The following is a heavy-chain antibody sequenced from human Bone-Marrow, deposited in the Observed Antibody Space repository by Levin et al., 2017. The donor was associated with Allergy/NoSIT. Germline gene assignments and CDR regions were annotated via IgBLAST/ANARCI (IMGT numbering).Heavy chain of an antibody. CDR2: ISGSGGDT. J-gene: IGHJ4*02. CDR3: AKDRSLERRGIFDY. D-gene: IGHD1-1*01. Sequence: LSLTCAASGFTFSSSAMSWVRQAPGKGLEWVSAISGSGGDTYYADSVKGRFTISRDNSKNTLYLQMNSLRAEDTAVYFCAKDRSLERRGIFDYWGQGTLVTVSS. V-gene: IGHV3-23*01. CDR1: GFTFSSSA.